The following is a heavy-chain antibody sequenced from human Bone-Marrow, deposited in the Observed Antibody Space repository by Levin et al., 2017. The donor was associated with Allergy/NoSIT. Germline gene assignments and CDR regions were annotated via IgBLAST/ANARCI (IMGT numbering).Heavy chain of an antibody. V-gene: IGHV1-69*06. CDR3: ASHPMVRGYYYYGMDV. CDR1: GGTFSSYA. CDR2: IIPIFGTA. J-gene: IGHJ6*02. Sequence: SVKVSCKASGGTFSSYAISWVRQAPGQGLEWMGGIIPIFGTANYAQKFQGRVTITADKSTSTAYMELSSLRSEDTAVYYCASHPMVRGYYYYGMDVWGQGTTVTVSS. D-gene: IGHD3-10*01.